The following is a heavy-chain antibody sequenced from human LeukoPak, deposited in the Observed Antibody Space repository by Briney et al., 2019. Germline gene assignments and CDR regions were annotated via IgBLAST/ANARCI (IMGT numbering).Heavy chain of an antibody. Sequence: ASGNLSCKSSGHAFTISCFTWLWLGHVQGIDLLGMVSAYNRTAYYAQKLQGRITMTADTSTDTVYMELRSRRSDAAAMYYCTRCWSFDRGYCDFWGQGTLITVSS. CDR3: TRCWSFDRGYCDF. V-gene: IGHV1-18*01. CDR2: VSAYNRTA. D-gene: IGHD2/OR15-2a*01. J-gene: IGHJ4*02. CDR1: GHAFTISC.